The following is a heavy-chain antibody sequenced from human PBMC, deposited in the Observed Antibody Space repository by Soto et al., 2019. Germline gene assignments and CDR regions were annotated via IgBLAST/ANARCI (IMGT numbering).Heavy chain of an antibody. CDR3: AAYCDFGRGHYPH. Sequence: PGGSLRLSWVASGFTFINYAMSWVRQAPGKGLEWVSAIRGSATTTYYADSVKGRFTISRDNSKNTLYLQMNSLRVEDTAMYYCAAYCDFGRGHYPHWGQGILVTVSS. J-gene: IGHJ4*02. CDR1: GFTFINYA. V-gene: IGHV3-23*01. D-gene: IGHD3-3*01. CDR2: IRGSATTT.